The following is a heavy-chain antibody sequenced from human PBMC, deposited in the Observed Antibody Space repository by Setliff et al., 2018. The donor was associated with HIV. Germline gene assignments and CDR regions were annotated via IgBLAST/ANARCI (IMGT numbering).Heavy chain of an antibody. J-gene: IGHJ4*02. CDR3: AGLSDFLDY. D-gene: IGHD2-21*01. CDR1: GGSISSGSYY. CDR2: IYTSGTA. V-gene: IGHV4-61*02. Sequence: SETLSLTCTVSGGSISSGSYYWNWIRQPAGKGLEWIGRIYTSGTANYNPSLKSRVTMSLDRSKRQFSLKLTSLTAADTAVYYCAGLSDFLDYWGLGNLVTVSS.